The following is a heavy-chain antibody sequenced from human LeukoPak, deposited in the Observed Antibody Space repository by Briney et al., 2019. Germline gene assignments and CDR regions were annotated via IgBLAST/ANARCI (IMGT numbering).Heavy chain of an antibody. D-gene: IGHD1-14*01. J-gene: IGHJ6*03. CDR2: IYPGDSDT. Sequence: PGGSLRLSCAASGFIFSSYWMSWVRQAPGKGLEWMGIIYPGDSDTRYSPSFQGQVTISADKSISTAYLQWSSLKASDTAMYYCARFSGWAYYMDVWGKGTTVTVSS. CDR1: GFIFSSYW. CDR3: ARFSGWAYYMDV. V-gene: IGHV5-51*01.